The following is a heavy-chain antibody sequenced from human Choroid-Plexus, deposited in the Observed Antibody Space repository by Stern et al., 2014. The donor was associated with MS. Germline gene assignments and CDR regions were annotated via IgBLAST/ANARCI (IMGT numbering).Heavy chain of an antibody. Sequence: VQLVESGGGVVQPGRPLRLSCVASGFTFGRCAMHWVRQAPSKGLEWGAGVSYDGSNKYYADSVKGRFTISRDNSQNTLYMQMSSLRPEDTAVYYCAKDRHYLTYFFDHWGQGSLVTVSS. CDR3: AKDRHYLTYFFDH. CDR2: VSYDGSNK. CDR1: GFTFGRCA. V-gene: IGHV3-30*18. J-gene: IGHJ5*02. D-gene: IGHD2/OR15-2a*01.